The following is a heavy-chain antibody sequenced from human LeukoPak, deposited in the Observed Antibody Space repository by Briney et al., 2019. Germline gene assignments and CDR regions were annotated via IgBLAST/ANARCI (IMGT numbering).Heavy chain of an antibody. Sequence: ASVKVSCKASGYTFTSYGITWVRQAPGQGLEWMGWISGYSGNTNYAQRLQGRVTMTTDTSTSTAYMELRSLRSDDTAVYYCARLVHQPTCWGQGTLVTVSS. V-gene: IGHV1-18*01. CDR2: ISGYSGNT. D-gene: IGHD2-2*01. J-gene: IGHJ4*02. CDR3: ARLVHQPTC. CDR1: GYTFTSYG.